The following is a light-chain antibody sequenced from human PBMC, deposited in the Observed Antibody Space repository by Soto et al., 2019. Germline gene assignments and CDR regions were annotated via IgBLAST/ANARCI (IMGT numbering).Light chain of an antibody. CDR2: KAS. CDR3: QQYNDNWT. J-gene: IGKJ1*01. Sequence: DIQMTQSPSTLYASVGDRVTITCRASQSISSWLAWYQQKPGTAPKLLIYKASTLQSGVPSRFSGSGSGTEFTLTISSLQPDDSATYYCQQYNDNWTFGQGTKV. CDR1: QSISSW. V-gene: IGKV1-5*03.